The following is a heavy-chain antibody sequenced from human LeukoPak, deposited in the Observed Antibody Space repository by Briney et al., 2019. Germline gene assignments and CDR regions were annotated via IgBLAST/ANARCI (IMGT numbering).Heavy chain of an antibody. J-gene: IGHJ4*02. CDR1: GFTFGSYA. D-gene: IGHD2-2*01. CDR3: AKVSGYCSTTSCSFDY. V-gene: IGHV3-23*01. Sequence: GGSLKLSCAASGFTFGSYALSWVRQAPGKGLEWVSTISGSGGSTYYADSVKGQLTISRDNSKNTLYLQVNSLRAEDTAVYYCAKVSGYCSTTSCSFDYWGQGTLVTVSS. CDR2: ISGSGGST.